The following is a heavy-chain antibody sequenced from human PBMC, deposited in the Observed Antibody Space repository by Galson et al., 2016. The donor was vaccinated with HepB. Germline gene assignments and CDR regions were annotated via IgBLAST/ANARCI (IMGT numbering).Heavy chain of an antibody. J-gene: IGHJ4*02. CDR1: GFTFSHHD. CDR2: INYIGERT. D-gene: IGHD1-26*01. V-gene: IGHV3-23*01. CDR3: VKDPNWESGY. Sequence: SLRLSCAASGFTFSHHDMNWVRQAPGKGLEWVSNINYIGERTYYADSVKGRFTISRDNSKNTLHLQMDSLRVEDTAVYYCVKDPNWESGYWGQGTPVTVSS.